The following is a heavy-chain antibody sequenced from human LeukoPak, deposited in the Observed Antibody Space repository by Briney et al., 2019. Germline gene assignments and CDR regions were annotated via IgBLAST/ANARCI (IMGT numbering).Heavy chain of an antibody. Sequence: SETLSLTCAVYGGSFSGYYWSWIRQSPGKGLEWIGEINHSGSTNYNPSLKSRVTISVDTSKNQFSLKLSSVTAADTAVYYCARERRRYYGSGSYYPLGGMDVWGKGTTVTVSS. J-gene: IGHJ6*04. CDR3: ARERRRYYGSGSYYPLGGMDV. D-gene: IGHD3-10*01. V-gene: IGHV4-34*01. CDR1: GGSFSGYY. CDR2: INHSGST.